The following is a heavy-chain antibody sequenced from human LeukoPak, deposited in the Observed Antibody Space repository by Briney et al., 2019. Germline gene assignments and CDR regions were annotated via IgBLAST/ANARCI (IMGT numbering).Heavy chain of an antibody. V-gene: IGHV4-39*07. CDR2: IYYSGST. D-gene: IGHD3-16*01. CDR3: ARVPITFGGAFDY. Sequence: SETLSLTCTVSGGSISSSSYYWGWIRQPPGKGLEWIGSIYYSGSTYYNPSLKSRVTISVDTSKNQFSLKLSSVTAADTAVYYCARVPITFGGAFDYWGQGTLVTVSS. J-gene: IGHJ4*02. CDR1: GGSISSSSYY.